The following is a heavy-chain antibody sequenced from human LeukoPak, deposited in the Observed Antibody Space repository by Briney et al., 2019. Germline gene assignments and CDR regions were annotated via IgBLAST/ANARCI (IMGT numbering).Heavy chain of an antibody. CDR2: ISAYNGNT. Sequence: ASVKVSCKASGYTFTSYDINWVRQATGQGLEWMGWISAYNGNTNYAQKLQGRVTMTTDTSTSTAYMELRSLRSDDTAVYYCARNLYDSSGYLDYYGMDVWGQGTTVTVSS. CDR1: GYTFTSYD. D-gene: IGHD3-22*01. V-gene: IGHV1-18*01. CDR3: ARNLYDSSGYLDYYGMDV. J-gene: IGHJ6*02.